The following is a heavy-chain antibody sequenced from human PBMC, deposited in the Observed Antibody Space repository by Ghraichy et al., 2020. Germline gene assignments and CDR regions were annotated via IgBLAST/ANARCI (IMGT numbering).Heavy chain of an antibody. V-gene: IGHV4-39*01. CDR1: GGSINSSNYY. CDR3: AITRGRSLFRGTFHI. Sequence: SQTLSLTCTVSGGSINSSNYYWDWIRQPPGKGLEWIGSIFYTGNTDYNPSLKSRVTISVDTSKNQFSLRLSSVTAADTAVYYCAITRGRSLFRGTFHIWGQGTMVSVSS. D-gene: IGHD3-10*02. J-gene: IGHJ3*02. CDR2: IFYTGNT.